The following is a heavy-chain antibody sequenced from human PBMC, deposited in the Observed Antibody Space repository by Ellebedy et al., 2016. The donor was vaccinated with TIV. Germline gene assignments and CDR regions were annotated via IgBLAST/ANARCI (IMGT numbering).Heavy chain of an antibody. CDR3: ARSAYGSAYLTVDY. D-gene: IGHD3-22*01. J-gene: IGHJ4*02. Sequence: SQTLSLTCXISGDSVSSNSAAWNWIRQSPSRGLEWLGRTYYRSKFYYDYAVSVKSRITISPDISKNQFSLQLNSVTPDDTAVYFCARSAYGSAYLTVDYWGQGTLVTVSS. CDR1: GDSVSSNSAA. CDR2: TYYRSKFYY. V-gene: IGHV6-1*01.